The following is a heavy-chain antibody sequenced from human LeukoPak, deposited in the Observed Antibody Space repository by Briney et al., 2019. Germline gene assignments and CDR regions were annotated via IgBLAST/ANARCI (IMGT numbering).Heavy chain of an antibody. V-gene: IGHV3-48*02. D-gene: IGHD1-26*01. CDR2: ISRSSGTI. CDR1: GFTSSNYN. J-gene: IGHJ4*02. CDR3: ARVYSGRKRIDY. Sequence: GGSLRLSCAASGFTSSNYNMNWVRQAPGKGLEWVSYISRSSGTIFYADSVKGRFTISRDNAKNSLHLQINSLRDEDTAVYYCARVYSGRKRIDYWGQGTLVTVSS.